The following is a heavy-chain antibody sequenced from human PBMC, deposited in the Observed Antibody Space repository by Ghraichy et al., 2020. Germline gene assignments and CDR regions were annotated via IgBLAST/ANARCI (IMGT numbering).Heavy chain of an antibody. Sequence: LNISCTVSGGSISSSSYYWGWLRPPPGKGLEWIGSIYYSGSTYYNPSLKSRVTISVDTSKNQFSLKLSSVTAADTAVYYCASAPRGDDFGSGYYTWFDPWGQGTLVTVSS. V-gene: IGHV4-39*01. J-gene: IGHJ5*02. CDR1: GGSISSSSYY. CDR2: IYYSGST. D-gene: IGHD3-3*01. CDR3: ASAPRGDDFGSGYYTWFDP.